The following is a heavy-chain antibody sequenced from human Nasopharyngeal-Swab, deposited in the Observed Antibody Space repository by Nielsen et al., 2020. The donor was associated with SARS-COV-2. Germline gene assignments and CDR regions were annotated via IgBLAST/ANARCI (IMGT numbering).Heavy chain of an antibody. Sequence: WIRQPPGKALEWLALIDRDYGKYYSTSLKTRLTSSKDTSKNQVVLTMTNMDPVDTATYYCARSPSGRGVMPSSYYMDVWGYGTTVTVSS. V-gene: IGHV2-70*01. D-gene: IGHD3-10*01. J-gene: IGHJ6*03. CDR3: ARSPSGRGVMPSSYYMDV. CDR2: IDRDYGK.